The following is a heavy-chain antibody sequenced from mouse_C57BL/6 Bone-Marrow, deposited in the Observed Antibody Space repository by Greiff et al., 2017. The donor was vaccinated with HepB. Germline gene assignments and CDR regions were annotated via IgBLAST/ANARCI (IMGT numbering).Heavy chain of an antibody. D-gene: IGHD1-1*01. CDR1: GYSITSGYY. CDR3: ARGGLITTVVVPRFAY. Sequence: EVKLQESGPGLVKPSQSLSLTCSVTGYSITSGYYWNWIRQFPGNKLEWMGYISYDGSNNYNPSLKNRISITRDTSKNQFFLKLNSVTTEDTATYYCARGGLITTVVVPRFAYWGQGTLVTVSA. V-gene: IGHV3-6*01. CDR2: ISYDGSN. J-gene: IGHJ3*01.